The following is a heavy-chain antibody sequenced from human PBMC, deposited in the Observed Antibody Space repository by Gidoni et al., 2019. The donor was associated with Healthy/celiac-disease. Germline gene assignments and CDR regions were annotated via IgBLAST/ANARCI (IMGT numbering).Heavy chain of an antibody. CDR1: GFTVSRNY. D-gene: IGHD6-6*01. CDR3: ARDLRRIAARPGDYYHGMDV. Sequence: EVQLVESGGGLVQPGGSLRLSCAASGFTVSRNYMSWVRQAPGKGLEWVSVIYSGVSTHYADSVKGRFTISRDNSKNTLYLQMNSLRAEDTAVYYCARDLRRIAARPGDYYHGMDVWGQGTTVTVSS. V-gene: IGHV3-66*01. J-gene: IGHJ6*02. CDR2: IYSGVST.